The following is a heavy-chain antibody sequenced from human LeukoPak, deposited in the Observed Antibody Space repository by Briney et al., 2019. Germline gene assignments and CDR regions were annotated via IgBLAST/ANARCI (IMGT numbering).Heavy chain of an antibody. J-gene: IGHJ4*02. CDR3: VKGLAGSRPYYLDY. D-gene: IGHD2-21*01. V-gene: IGHV3-23*01. Sequence: GGSLRLSCAASGFTFSSYAMSWVRQAPGEGLEWVSAISTNGGSTYFADSVKGRFTITRDNSKNTLSLEMNSLRPEDTAVYYCVKGLAGSRPYYLDYWGQGTLLTVSS. CDR1: GFTFSSYA. CDR2: ISTNGGST.